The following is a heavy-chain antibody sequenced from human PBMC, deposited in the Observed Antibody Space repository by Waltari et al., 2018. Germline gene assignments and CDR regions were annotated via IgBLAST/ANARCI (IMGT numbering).Heavy chain of an antibody. J-gene: IGHJ3*02. Sequence: EVQLVESGGGLVKPGGSLRLSCAASGFTFSSYSMNWVRQAPGKGLEWVSSISSSSSYIYYADSVKGRFTISRDNAKNSLYLQMNSLRAEDTAVYYCARARATVTNDAFDIWGQGTMVTVSS. CDR2: ISSSSSYI. V-gene: IGHV3-21*01. CDR3: ARARATVTNDAFDI. D-gene: IGHD4-17*01. CDR1: GFTFSSYS.